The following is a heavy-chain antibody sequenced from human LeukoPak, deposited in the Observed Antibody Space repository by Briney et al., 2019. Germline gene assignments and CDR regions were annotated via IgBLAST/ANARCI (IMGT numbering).Heavy chain of an antibody. CDR3: ARGQGYPHDFWSGYSRVYMDV. CDR1: GFTFSHYG. V-gene: IGHV3-30*02. J-gene: IGHJ6*03. D-gene: IGHD3-3*01. Sequence: GGSLRLSCAASGFTFSHYGMHWVRQAPGKGLEWVAFKQNDGSSTFYADSVKGRFTISRDNSKNTLYLQMNSLRAEDTAVYYCARGQGYPHDFWSGYSRVYMDVWGKGTTVTVSS. CDR2: KQNDGSST.